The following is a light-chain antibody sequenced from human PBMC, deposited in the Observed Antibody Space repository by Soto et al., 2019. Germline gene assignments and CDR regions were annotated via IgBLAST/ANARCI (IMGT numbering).Light chain of an antibody. Sequence: QSALTQPASVSGSPGQSITISCTGTSSDVSGYNYVSWYQQHPGKAPKLMIYDVSNRPSGLSNRFSGSKSGNTASLTISGLQAEDEANYYCSSYTSSSTVVFGGGTKLTVL. V-gene: IGLV2-14*01. J-gene: IGLJ2*01. CDR1: SSDVSGYNY. CDR2: DVS. CDR3: SSYTSSSTVV.